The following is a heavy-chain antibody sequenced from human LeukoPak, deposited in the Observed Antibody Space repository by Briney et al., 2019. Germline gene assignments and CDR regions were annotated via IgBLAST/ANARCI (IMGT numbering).Heavy chain of an antibody. Sequence: PSETPSLTCSVSGDSISTTTYYWCWIRQPPGKGLEWIGSIDYSGSTYYNPSLKSRVTMSVDTSNNQFSLKLSSVTAADTAVYYCARAPAGLWFGEDYYYYHYMDVWGKGTTVTVSS. D-gene: IGHD3-10*01. CDR3: ARAPAGLWFGEDYYYYHYMDV. CDR2: IDYSGST. J-gene: IGHJ6*03. V-gene: IGHV4-39*07. CDR1: GDSISTTTYY.